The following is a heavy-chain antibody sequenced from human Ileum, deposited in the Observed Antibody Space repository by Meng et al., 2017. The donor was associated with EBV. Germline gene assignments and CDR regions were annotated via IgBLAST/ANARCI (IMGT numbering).Heavy chain of an antibody. Sequence: ESGPELVTPSGTLSLTCTVSGGSISSSSSYWGWSRQPPGKGLEWIGSIYYSGSTYYNPSLKSRVTISVDTSKNQFSLKLSSVTAADTAVYYCARSIVVVPAAIYYWGQGTLVTVSS. J-gene: IGHJ4*02. V-gene: IGHV4-39*01. D-gene: IGHD2-2*01. CDR3: ARSIVVVPAAIYY. CDR1: GGSISSSSSY. CDR2: IYYSGST.